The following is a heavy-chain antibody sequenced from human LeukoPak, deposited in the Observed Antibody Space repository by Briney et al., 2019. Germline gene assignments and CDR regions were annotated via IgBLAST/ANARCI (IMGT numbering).Heavy chain of an antibody. Sequence: SETLSLICNVSGASIRSGRNYWGWIRQSPGKGLEWIGSIYYSGSSSYNPSLQSRVSISVDTSKNHISLKVFSLTAADTALYYCARHVSGSAMMHYFDYWGQGNLVTVSS. V-gene: IGHV4-39*01. CDR1: GASIRSGRNY. CDR3: ARHVSGSAMMHYFDY. CDR2: IYYSGSS. J-gene: IGHJ4*02. D-gene: IGHD5-18*01.